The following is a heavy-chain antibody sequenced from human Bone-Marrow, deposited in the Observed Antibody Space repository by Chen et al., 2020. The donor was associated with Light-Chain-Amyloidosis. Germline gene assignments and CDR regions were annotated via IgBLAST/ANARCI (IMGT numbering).Heavy chain of an antibody. CDR2: FVWTTVRI. D-gene: IGHD6-19*01. Sequence: EVHLVESGGGLVEPGTSLRLSCAGSGCTFNRNALHWVRQPPGKGLEWFSGFVWTTVRIDYAVSVRTRFTVSTDISRNSVYLHMNSLKPAVTALYYCIQDEVAGGPVYWGPGTLFTVSS. CDR1: GCTFNRNA. J-gene: IGHJ4*02. V-gene: IGHV3-9*01. CDR3: IQDEVAGGPVY.